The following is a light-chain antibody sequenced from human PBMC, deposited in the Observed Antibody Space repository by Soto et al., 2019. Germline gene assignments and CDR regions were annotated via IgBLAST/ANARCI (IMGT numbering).Light chain of an antibody. CDR2: DAS. Sequence: AIQLTQSPSSLSASVGDRVTITCRASQGINSALAWYQQKPGKAPKLLIYDASSLESGDPSRFSGSGSGTDFTLTISSLQPEDFATYYCQQFNSYPSTFGQGTRLEIK. CDR3: QQFNSYPST. J-gene: IGKJ5*01. CDR1: QGINSA. V-gene: IGKV1-13*02.